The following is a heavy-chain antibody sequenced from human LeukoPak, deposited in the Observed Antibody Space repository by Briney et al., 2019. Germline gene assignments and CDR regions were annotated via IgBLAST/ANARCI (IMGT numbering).Heavy chain of an antibody. CDR2: IYYSGST. CDR3: ARAKLEYCSSTSCYTARLYYFDY. D-gene: IGHD2-2*02. CDR1: GGSISSYY. V-gene: IGHV4-59*01. J-gene: IGHJ4*02. Sequence: SETLSLTCTVSGGSISSYYWSWIRQPPGKGLEWIGYIYYSGSTNYNPSLKSRVTISVDTSKNQFSLKLSSVTAADTAVYYCARAKLEYCSSTSCYTARLYYFDYWGQGTLVTVSS.